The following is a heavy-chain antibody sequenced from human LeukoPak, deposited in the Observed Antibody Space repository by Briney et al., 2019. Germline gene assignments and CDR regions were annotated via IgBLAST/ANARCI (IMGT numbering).Heavy chain of an antibody. CDR3: ARAKGAGITIFNYYYYFYMDV. D-gene: IGHD3-3*01. Sequence: SVKVSCKASGGTFISYAISWVRQAPGQGVEWMGGIITIFGTANYVQKFQGGDTITTEESTSTAYMEMRRLRYEDTAVYYCARAKGAGITIFNYYYYFYMDVWGKGTTVTVSS. CDR2: IITIFGTA. CDR1: GGTFISYA. V-gene: IGHV1-69*05. J-gene: IGHJ6*03.